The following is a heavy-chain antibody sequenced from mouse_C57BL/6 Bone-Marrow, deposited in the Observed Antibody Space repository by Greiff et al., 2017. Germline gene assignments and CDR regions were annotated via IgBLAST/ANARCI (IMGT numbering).Heavy chain of an antibody. CDR3: SSFDGNYFDF. Sequence: VHVKQSGAELVRPGASVKLSCTASGFNIKDDYIHWVKQRPEQGLEWIGWIDPEIGDTEYASKFQGKATITSATSSNTAYLQLSSLTSEDTAVYYCSSFDGNYFDFWGQGTPLTVAS. CDR2: IDPEIGDT. D-gene: IGHD2-3*01. J-gene: IGHJ2*01. CDR1: GFNIKDDY. V-gene: IGHV14-4*01.